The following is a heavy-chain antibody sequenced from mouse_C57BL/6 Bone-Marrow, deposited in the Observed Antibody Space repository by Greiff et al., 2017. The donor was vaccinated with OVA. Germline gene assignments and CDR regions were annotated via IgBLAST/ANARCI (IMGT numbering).Heavy chain of an antibody. V-gene: IGHV8-8*01. J-gene: IGHJ3*01. CDR1: GFSLSTFGMG. Sequence: QVTLKVSGPGILQPSQTLSLTCSFSGFSLSTFGMGVGWIRQPSGKGLEWLAHIWWDDDKYYNPALKSRLTISKDTSKNQVFLKIANVDTADTATYYCARNYDGGPPYWGQGTLVTVSA. D-gene: IGHD2-4*01. CDR2: IWWDDDK. CDR3: ARNYDGGPPY.